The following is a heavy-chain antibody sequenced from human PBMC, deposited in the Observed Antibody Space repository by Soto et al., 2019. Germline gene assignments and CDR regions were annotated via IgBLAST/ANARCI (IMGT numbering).Heavy chain of an antibody. D-gene: IGHD6-6*01. CDR2: IYHTGRT. J-gene: IGHJ4*02. Sequence: QVQLQEMGPGLVKPSQTLTITCTVSGDSVNSAYLSWIRQLPGKGLEWMGNIYHTGRTFYNPSLKSRLAISIDTSKPLFSLKLRSVTASDTAVYYCARTDAYNSSFFDSWGQGTVVTVSS. CDR1: GDSVNSAY. CDR3: ARTDAYNSSFFDS. V-gene: IGHV4-31*03.